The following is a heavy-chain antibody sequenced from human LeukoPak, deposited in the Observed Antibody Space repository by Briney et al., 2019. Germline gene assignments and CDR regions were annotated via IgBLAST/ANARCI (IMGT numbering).Heavy chain of an antibody. CDR3: ARDTTFYDSSGYHPYWYFDL. V-gene: IGHV4-59*11. CDR1: GGSITTHY. CDR2: IYHTGAS. J-gene: IGHJ2*01. Sequence: SETLSLTCTVSGGSITTHYWSWIRQPLGEGLQWIASIYHTGASNYNPSLKSRITISLDTSKNQFSLELRYVTDADTAEYYCARDTTFYDSSGYHPYWYFDLWGRGTPVTVSS. D-gene: IGHD3-22*01.